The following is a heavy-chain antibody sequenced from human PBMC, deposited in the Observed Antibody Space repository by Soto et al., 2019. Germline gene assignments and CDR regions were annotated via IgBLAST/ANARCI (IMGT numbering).Heavy chain of an antibody. CDR2: ISGSGGST. Sequence: PGGSLRLSCAASGFTFSSYAMSWVRQAPGKGLEWVSAISGSGGSTYYADSVKGRFTISRDNSKNTLYLQMNSLRAEDTAVYYCAKSKWSSQQRALDAFDIWGQGTMVTVSS. CDR1: GFTFSSYA. CDR3: AKSKWSSQQRALDAFDI. J-gene: IGHJ3*02. D-gene: IGHD6-13*01. V-gene: IGHV3-23*01.